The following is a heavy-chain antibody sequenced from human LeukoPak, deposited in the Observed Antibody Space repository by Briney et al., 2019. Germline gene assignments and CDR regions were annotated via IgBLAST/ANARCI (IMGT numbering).Heavy chain of an antibody. V-gene: IGHV4-34*01. Sequence: PSETLSLTCAVYGGSFSGYYWSWIRQPPGKVLEWIGEINHSGSTNYNPSLKSRVTMSVDTSKNQFSLKLSSVTAADTAVYYCARGLVTMVRGVAYYFDYWGQGTLVTVSS. CDR3: ARGLVTMVRGVAYYFDY. D-gene: IGHD3-10*01. CDR2: INHSGST. CDR1: GGSFSGYY. J-gene: IGHJ4*02.